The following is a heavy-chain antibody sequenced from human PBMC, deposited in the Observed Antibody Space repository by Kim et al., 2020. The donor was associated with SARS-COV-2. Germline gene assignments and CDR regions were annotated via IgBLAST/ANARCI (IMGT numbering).Heavy chain of an antibody. J-gene: IGHJ4*02. CDR2: IYYSGST. CDR3: ARATQGHYYGSGSYYIDY. D-gene: IGHD3-10*01. Sequence: SETLSLTCTVSGGSISSGGYYWSWIRQHPGKGLEWIGYIYYSGSTYYNPSLKSRVTISVDTSKNQFSLKLSSVTAADTAVYYCARATQGHYYGSGSYYIDYWGQGTLVTVSS. CDR1: GGSISSGGYY. V-gene: IGHV4-31*03.